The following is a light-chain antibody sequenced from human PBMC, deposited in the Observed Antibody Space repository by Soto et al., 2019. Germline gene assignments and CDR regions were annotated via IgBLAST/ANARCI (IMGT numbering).Light chain of an antibody. CDR1: SSDVGGYDY. Sequence: QSALTQPASVSGSPGQSITISCTGTSSDVGGYDYVSWYQHHPGKAPKLMIFDVSHRPSGGSDRFSGSKSGNTASLTISGLQAEDEADYYCSSYTSTNIPIFGGGTQLTVL. J-gene: IGLJ7*01. V-gene: IGLV2-14*03. CDR2: DVS. CDR3: SSYTSTNIPI.